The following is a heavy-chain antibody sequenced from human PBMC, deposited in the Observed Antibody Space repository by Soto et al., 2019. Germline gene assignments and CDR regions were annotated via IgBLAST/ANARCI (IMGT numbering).Heavy chain of an antibody. CDR2: IYWNDDK. V-gene: IGHV2-5*01. CDR1: GFSLSTSGVG. Sequence: QITLKESGPTLVKPTQTLTLTCTFSGFSLSTSGVGVGWIRQPPGKALEWLAHIYWNDDKRYSPSLKSRLTITKDTSKNQVVLTMTTMDPMDTATYYCAHRLADIVASEFYFDFWCQGTLVTVSS. J-gene: IGHJ4*02. D-gene: IGHD5-12*01. CDR3: AHRLADIVASEFYFDF.